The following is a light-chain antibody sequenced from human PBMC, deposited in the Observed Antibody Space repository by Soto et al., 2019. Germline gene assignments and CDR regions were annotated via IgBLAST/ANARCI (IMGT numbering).Light chain of an antibody. J-gene: IGKJ1*01. CDR1: QSVGSSY. CDR2: GAS. V-gene: IGKV3-20*01. Sequence: EIVLTQSPGTLSLSPGERATLSCRASQSVGSSYLAWYQQKPGQAPRLLIYGASSRATGIPDRFSGSGSGTDFTLTISRLEPEDFAVYYCQQYDSSPWTFGQGTTVEIK. CDR3: QQYDSSPWT.